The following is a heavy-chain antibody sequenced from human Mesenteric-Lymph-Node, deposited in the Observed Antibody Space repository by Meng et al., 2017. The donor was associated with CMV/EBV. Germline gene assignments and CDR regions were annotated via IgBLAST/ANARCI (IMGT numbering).Heavy chain of an antibody. D-gene: IGHD3-3*02. CDR3: AREEDVVVVLDAVHNLFDY. V-gene: IGHV3-74*01. Sequence: GESLKISCAASGFTFTNYWMHWVRQAPGKGLEWVSRINGDGYRTTYADSVKGRFTISRDNAKNTLSLQMNSLRADDTAVYYCAREEDVVVVLDAVHNLFDYWGQGALVTVSS. J-gene: IGHJ4*02. CDR1: GFTFTNYW. CDR2: INGDGYRT.